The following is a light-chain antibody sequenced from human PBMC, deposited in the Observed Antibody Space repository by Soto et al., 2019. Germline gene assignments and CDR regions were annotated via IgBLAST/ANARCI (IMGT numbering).Light chain of an antibody. V-gene: IGKV3-20*01. CDR3: QQYGNSPLT. CDR2: GAS. J-gene: IGKJ3*01. CDR1: EFIISSY. Sequence: EIVLTQSPGTLSLSPGERATLSCRASEFIISSYLAWFQQKPGQAPRLLIYGASSRATGIPDRFSGSGSGTDFTLTISRLEPEDLAVYYCQQYGNSPLTFGPGTKVDIK.